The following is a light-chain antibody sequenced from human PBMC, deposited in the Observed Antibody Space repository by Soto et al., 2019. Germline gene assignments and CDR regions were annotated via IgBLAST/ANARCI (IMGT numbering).Light chain of an antibody. CDR2: SAS. V-gene: IGKV1-5*01. J-gene: IGKJ1*01. Sequence: DGQMTQARSTLSASMGDTVTVPCRASQIIGRWLAWYQQKPGKAPKLLIYSASTLQSGVPSRFSGSGSGTEFTLTISSLQPEDFATYYCQQFNTYPRTFGQVTKVDI. CDR3: QQFNTYPRT. CDR1: QIIGRW.